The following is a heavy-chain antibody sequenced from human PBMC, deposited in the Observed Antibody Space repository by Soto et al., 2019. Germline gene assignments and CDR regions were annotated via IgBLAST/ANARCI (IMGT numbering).Heavy chain of an antibody. Sequence: GGSLRLSCTTSGFTFGDYILSWFRQAPNKGLEWIAFIRSRTHGGTTEYAASVKGRFTISRDDSKSTADLQMNSLTTEDTAVYYCTRAFFGPWVLFDYWGQGALVTVSS. V-gene: IGHV3-49*03. CDR1: GFTFGDYI. CDR3: TRAFFGPWVLFDY. J-gene: IGHJ4*02. D-gene: IGHD2-15*01. CDR2: IRSRTHGGTT.